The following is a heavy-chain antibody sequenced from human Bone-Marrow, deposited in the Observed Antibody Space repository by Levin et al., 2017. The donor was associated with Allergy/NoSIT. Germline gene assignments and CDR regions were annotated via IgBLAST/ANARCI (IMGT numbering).Heavy chain of an antibody. D-gene: IGHD5-18*01. CDR1: GGSVDVFF. CDR3: ARQHDSAMIIGDF. Sequence: GSLRLSCTVSGGSVDVFFWNWIRQPPGKGLEWIGYIYFTGTKNYNPSLKSRVTMSVDTSKNQFSLKLTSVSAADTAVYYCARQHDSAMIIGDFWGQGSLVSVSS. J-gene: IGHJ4*02. V-gene: IGHV4-59*08. CDR2: IYFTGTK.